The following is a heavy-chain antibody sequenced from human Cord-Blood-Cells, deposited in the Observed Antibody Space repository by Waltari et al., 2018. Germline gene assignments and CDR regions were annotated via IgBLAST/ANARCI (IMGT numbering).Heavy chain of an antibody. V-gene: IGHV5-51*01. D-gene: IGHD6-13*01. CDR1: GYSFTSYW. J-gene: IGHJ4*02. CDR3: ARRHWEYSSSWYFDY. CDR2: IYPVDSDT. Sequence: EVQLVQSGAEVKKPGESLKISCKGSGYSFTSYWIGWVRQMPGKGLEWMGIIYPVDSDTRYSPSFQGQVTISADKSISTAYLQWSSLKASDTAMYYCARRHWEYSSSWYFDYWGQGTLVTVSS.